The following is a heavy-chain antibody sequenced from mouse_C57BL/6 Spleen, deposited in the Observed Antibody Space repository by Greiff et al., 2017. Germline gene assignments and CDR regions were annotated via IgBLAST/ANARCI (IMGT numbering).Heavy chain of an antibody. CDR3: ASYSSSYENAIGY. J-gene: IGHJ4*01. Sequence: QVQLQQPGAELVKPGASVKLSCKASGYTFTSYWMHWVKQRPGQGLEWIGMINPNSGSTNYNEKFKSKATLTVDKSSSPAYMQLSSLTSEDSAVYDCASYSSSYENAIGYWGQGASVTV. CDR1: GYTFTSYW. D-gene: IGHD1-1*01. CDR2: INPNSGST. V-gene: IGHV1-64*01.